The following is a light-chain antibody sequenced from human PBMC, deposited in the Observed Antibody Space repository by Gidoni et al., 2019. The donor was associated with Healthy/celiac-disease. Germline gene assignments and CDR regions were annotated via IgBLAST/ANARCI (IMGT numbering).Light chain of an antibody. Sequence: EIVLTQSPVTLSLSPGERATLSCRASQSVSSSYLAWYQQKPGQAPRLLIYGASSRATGIPDRFSGSGSGTDFTLTISRLEPEDFAVYYCQQGTFGQGTKVEIK. CDR1: QSVSSSY. CDR3: QQGT. V-gene: IGKV3-20*01. CDR2: GAS. J-gene: IGKJ1*01.